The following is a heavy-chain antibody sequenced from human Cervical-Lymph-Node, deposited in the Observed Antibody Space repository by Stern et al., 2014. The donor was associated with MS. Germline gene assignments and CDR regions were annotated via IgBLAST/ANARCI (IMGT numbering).Heavy chain of an antibody. CDR2: INSDGSST. D-gene: IGHD3-22*01. CDR1: GFPFSSYW. V-gene: IGHV3-74*02. Sequence: EVQLVESGGGLVQPGGSLRLSCAASGFPFSSYWMHWVRQAPGTGLVWVSLINSDGSSTSYADSVKGRFTISRDNAKNTLYLQMNSLRAEDTAVYYCARVSEQYYYDSSGYAIGYWGQGTLVTVSS. J-gene: IGHJ4*02. CDR3: ARVSEQYYYDSSGYAIGY.